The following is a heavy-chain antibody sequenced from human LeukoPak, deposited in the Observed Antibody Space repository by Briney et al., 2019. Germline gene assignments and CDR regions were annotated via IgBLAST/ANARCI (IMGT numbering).Heavy chain of an antibody. D-gene: IGHD6-13*01. J-gene: IGHJ6*02. V-gene: IGHV3-53*04. CDR2: IYSGGST. CDR3: ARGLGIAAAGNYYYYGMDV. CDR1: GFTVSSNY. Sequence: GGSLRLSCAASGFTVSSNYTSWVRQAPGKGLEWVSVIYSGGSTYYADSVKGRFTISRHNSKNTLYLQMNSLRAEDTAVYYCARGLGIAAAGNYYYYGMDVWGQGTTVTVSS.